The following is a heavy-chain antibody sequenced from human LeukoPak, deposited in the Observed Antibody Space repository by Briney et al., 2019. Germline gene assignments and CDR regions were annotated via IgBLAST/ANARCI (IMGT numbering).Heavy chain of an antibody. CDR1: GFAVTNNY. CDR2: IFSGGDT. D-gene: IGHD6-19*01. CDR3: ARGQIGVAGLDC. V-gene: IGHV3-53*01. J-gene: IGHJ4*02. Sequence: GGSLRLSCAAAGFAVTNNYIHWVRQAPGKGLEWVSIIFSGGDTYYTDSVKGRFTISRDNSKNTMYLQMNSLRVEDTALYYCARGQIGVAGLDCWGQGTLVTVSS.